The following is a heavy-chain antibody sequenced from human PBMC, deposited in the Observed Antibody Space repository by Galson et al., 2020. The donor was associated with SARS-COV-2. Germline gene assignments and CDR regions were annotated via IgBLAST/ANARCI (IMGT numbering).Heavy chain of an antibody. J-gene: IGHJ4*02. CDR2: ISWDGGTI. Sequence: GSLRLSCAASGFTFDEYTMHWVRQAPGKGLEWVSLISWDGGTIDYADSVKGRFTISRDNSKNSLFLQMSSLRNEDTAVYYCTTWVFDYWGQGTPVTVSS. CDR1: GFTFDEYT. CDR3: TTWVFDY. D-gene: IGHD1-26*01. V-gene: IGHV3-43*01.